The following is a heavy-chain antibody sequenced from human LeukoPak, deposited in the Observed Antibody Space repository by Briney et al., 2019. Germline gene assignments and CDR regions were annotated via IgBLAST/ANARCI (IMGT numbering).Heavy chain of an antibody. J-gene: IGHJ5*02. D-gene: IGHD5-12*01. CDR3: ARVGQWILSAQWFDP. Sequence: SETLSLTCAVYGGSFSGYYWSWIRQPPGKGLEWIGSIYYSGSTYYNPSLKSRVTISVDTSKNQFSLKLSSVTAADTAVYYCARVGQWILSAQWFDPWGQGTLVTVSS. CDR1: GGSFSGYY. V-gene: IGHV4-34*01. CDR2: IYYSGST.